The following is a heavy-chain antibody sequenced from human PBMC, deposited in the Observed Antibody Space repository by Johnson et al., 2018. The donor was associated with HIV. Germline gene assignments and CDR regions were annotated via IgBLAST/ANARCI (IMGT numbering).Heavy chain of an antibody. CDR3: ARSWGNDAFDI. V-gene: IGHV3-48*04. CDR1: GFTFSSFA. CDR2: ISSSGNNI. D-gene: IGHD7-27*01. J-gene: IGHJ3*02. Sequence: EVQLVESGGGVVQPGRSLRLSCAASGFTFSSFAMHWVRQAPGKGLEWISYISSSGNNIYYADSVKGRFTISRDNAKNSLYLQMNSLRAEDTAAHYCARSWGNDAFDIWGQGTMVTVSS.